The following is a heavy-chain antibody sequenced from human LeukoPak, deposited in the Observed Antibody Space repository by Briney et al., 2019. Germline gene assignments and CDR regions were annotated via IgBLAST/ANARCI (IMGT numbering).Heavy chain of an antibody. D-gene: IGHD3-22*01. CDR3: AKDGGGGYYPYYFDY. CDR2: ISWDGGST. CDR1: GLTFDDYT. J-gene: IGHJ4*02. V-gene: IGHV3-43*01. Sequence: GGSLRLSCAASGLTFDDYTMHWVRQAPGKGLEWVSLISWDGGSTYYADSVKGRFTVSRDNSKNSLYLQMNSLRTEDTALYYCAKDGGGGYYPYYFDYWGQGTLVTVSS.